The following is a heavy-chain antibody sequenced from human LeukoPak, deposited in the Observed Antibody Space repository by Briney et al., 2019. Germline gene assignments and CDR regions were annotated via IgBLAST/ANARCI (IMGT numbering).Heavy chain of an antibody. CDR2: INHSGST. J-gene: IGHJ4*02. CDR3: ARGRRVAAAYDY. D-gene: IGHD6-13*01. CDR1: GGSFSGYY. V-gene: IGHV4-34*01. Sequence: TPSETLSLTCAVYGGSFSGYYWSWIRQPPGKGLEWIGEINHSGSTNYNPSLKSRVTISVDTSKNQFSLKLSSVTAADTAVYYCARGRRVAAAYDYWGQGTLVTVSS.